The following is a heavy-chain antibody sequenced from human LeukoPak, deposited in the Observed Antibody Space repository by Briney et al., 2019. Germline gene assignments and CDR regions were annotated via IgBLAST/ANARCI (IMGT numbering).Heavy chain of an antibody. CDR1: GFTVSSNY. V-gene: IGHV3-53*05. J-gene: IGHJ4*02. CDR2: IYSGGST. Sequence: GGSLRLSCAASGFTVSSNYMSWVRQAPGKGLEWVSVIYSGGSTYYADSVKGRFTISRDNSKNTLYLQMNSLRAEDTAVYYCAREGQWELLYYFDYWGQGTLVTVSS. D-gene: IGHD1-26*01. CDR3: AREGQWELLYYFDY.